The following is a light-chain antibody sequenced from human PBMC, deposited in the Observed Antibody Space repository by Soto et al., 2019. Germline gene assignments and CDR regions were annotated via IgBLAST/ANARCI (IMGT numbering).Light chain of an antibody. V-gene: IGKV2-24*01. Sequence: DIVMTQTPLSSPVTLGQPASISCRSSQSLVSSGGDTCLSWLQQRPGQPPRLLIYKISNRFSGGPDRFSDSGAGTDFTPKISSVDAEDVGIYCCMQATHFPWTFVQGTRVDIK. J-gene: IGKJ1*01. CDR1: QSLVSSGGDTC. CDR2: KIS. CDR3: MQATHFPWT.